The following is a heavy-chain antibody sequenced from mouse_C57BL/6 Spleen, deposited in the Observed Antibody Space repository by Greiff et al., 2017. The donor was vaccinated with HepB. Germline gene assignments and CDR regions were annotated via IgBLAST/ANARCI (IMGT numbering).Heavy chain of an antibody. J-gene: IGHJ2*01. Sequence: EVQLQQSGAELVRPGASVKLSCTASGFNIKDDYMHWVKQRPEQGLEWIGWIDPENGDTEYASKFQGKATITADTSSNTAYLQLSSLTSEDTAVYYCTRGGYYDLRPFYFDYWGQGTTLTVSS. D-gene: IGHD2-4*01. CDR3: TRGGYYDLRPFYFDY. V-gene: IGHV14-4*01. CDR1: GFNIKDDY. CDR2: IDPENGDT.